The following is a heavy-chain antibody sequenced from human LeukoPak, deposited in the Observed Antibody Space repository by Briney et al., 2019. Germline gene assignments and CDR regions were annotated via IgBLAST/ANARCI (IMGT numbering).Heavy chain of an antibody. J-gene: IGHJ4*02. CDR3: ARRYDSSGYYPHFDY. D-gene: IGHD3-22*01. CDR1: GGSFSGYY. Sequence: SGTLSLTCAVYGGSFSGYYWSWIRQPPGKGLEWIGEINHSGSTNYNPSLKSRVTISVDTSKNQFSLKLSSVTAADTAVYYCARRYDSSGYYPHFDYWGQGTLVTVSS. V-gene: IGHV4-34*01. CDR2: INHSGST.